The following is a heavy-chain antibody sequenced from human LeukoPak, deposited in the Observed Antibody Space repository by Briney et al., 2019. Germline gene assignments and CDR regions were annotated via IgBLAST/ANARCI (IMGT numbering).Heavy chain of an antibody. CDR2: INAGNGNT. CDR1: GYTFTSYA. J-gene: IGHJ6*02. D-gene: IGHD2-2*01. V-gene: IGHV1-3*01. Sequence: ASVKVSCKASGYTFTSYAMHWVRQAPGQRLEWMGWINAGNGNTKYSQKFQGRVTITRDTSARTAYMELSSLRSEDTAVYYCASVYCSSTSCWNSYYYGMDVWGQGTTVTVSS. CDR3: ASVYCSSTSCWNSYYYGMDV.